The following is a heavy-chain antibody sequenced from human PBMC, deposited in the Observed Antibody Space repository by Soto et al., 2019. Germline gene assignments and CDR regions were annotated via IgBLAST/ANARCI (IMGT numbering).Heavy chain of an antibody. Sequence: QVQLQQWGAGLLKPSETLSLTCAVYGGSFSGYYWSWIRQPPGKGLEWIGEINHSGSTNYNPSLKSRVTISVDTSKNPFSLKLSSVTAADTSVYYSAPTSSSRAPEGGWGQGTLVTVSS. CDR1: GGSFSGYY. CDR2: INHSGST. D-gene: IGHD6-13*01. V-gene: IGHV4-34*01. CDR3: APTSSSRAPEGG. J-gene: IGHJ4*02.